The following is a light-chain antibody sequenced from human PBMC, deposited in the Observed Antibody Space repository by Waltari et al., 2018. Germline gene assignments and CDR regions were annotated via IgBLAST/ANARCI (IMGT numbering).Light chain of an antibody. CDR1: TGAVTSGFY. V-gene: IGLV7-43*01. Sequence: QTVVTQEPSVTVSPGGTVTLTCASSTGAVTSGFYPNWFQQKPGQAPRALIYSINQRHSWTPSRLSGSLLGGKAALTLSGVQPEDEAVYYCLLYYGALDWIFGGGTNLTVL. CDR3: LLYYGALDWI. J-gene: IGLJ2*01. CDR2: SIN.